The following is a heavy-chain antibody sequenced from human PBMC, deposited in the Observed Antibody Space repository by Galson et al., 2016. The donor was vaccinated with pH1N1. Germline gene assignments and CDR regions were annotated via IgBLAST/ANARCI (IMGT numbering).Heavy chain of an antibody. CDR2: IYTSGST. CDR1: GGSISSGSYY. Sequence: TLSLTCTVSGGSISSGSYYWSWIRQPAGKGLEWIGYIYTSGSTNYNPSLKSRITISVDTSKNQFSLKLSSVTAADTAVYYCARLVWFGELGNWFDPWGQ. V-gene: IGHV4-61*09. D-gene: IGHD3-10*01. J-gene: IGHJ5*02. CDR3: ARLVWFGELGNWFDP.